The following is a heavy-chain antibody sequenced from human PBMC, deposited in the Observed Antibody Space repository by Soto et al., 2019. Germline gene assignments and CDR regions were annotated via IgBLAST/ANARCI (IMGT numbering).Heavy chain of an antibody. CDR2: INAANGYT. J-gene: IGHJ4*01. CDR1: GYTFTTLA. Sequence: QVQLVQSGAAVRRSGASVKVSCKASGYTFTTLAMHWVRQAPGQRLEWMGYINAANGYTKYSQNFQGRVTITRDTLASTAYMERGSLRSEYTAVYYCSSQDFGDYCSADYWGHGTLVNGSS. D-gene: IGHD2-21*02. CDR3: SSQDFGDYCSADY. V-gene: IGHV1-3*01.